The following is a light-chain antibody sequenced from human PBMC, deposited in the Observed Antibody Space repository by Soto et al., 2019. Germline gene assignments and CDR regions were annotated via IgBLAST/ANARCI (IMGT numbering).Light chain of an antibody. CDR1: SSDIGGYYY. V-gene: IGLV2-14*01. J-gene: IGLJ1*01. Sequence: QSVLTQPASVSGSPGQSITVSCTGTSSDIGGYYYVSWYQHHPGKAPKLLIYQVTNRPSRVSNRFSGSKSGNTASLTISGLKADDEADYYCTSYSSSDIFYVFGTGTKVTVL. CDR2: QVT. CDR3: TSYSSSDIFYV.